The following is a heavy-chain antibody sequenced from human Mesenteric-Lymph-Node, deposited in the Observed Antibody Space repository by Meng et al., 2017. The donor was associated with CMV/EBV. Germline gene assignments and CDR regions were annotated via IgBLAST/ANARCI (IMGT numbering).Heavy chain of an antibody. CDR2: INHSGST. Sequence: SETLSLTCAVYGGSFSGHYWSWIRQSPGKGLEWIGEINHSGSTNYNPSLKSRVTISVDTSKNQFSLKMSSVTAADTAVYFCARSGGTYGMDVWGQGTTVTVSS. J-gene: IGHJ6*02. CDR3: ARSGGTYGMDV. V-gene: IGHV4-34*01. CDR1: GGSFSGHY.